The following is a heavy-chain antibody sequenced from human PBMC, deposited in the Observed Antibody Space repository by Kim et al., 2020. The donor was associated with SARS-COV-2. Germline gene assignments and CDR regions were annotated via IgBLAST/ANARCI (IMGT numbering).Heavy chain of an antibody. J-gene: IGHJ4*02. CDR1: GFTFSRYG. CDR2: IYYDGSTK. V-gene: IGHV3-33*06. Sequence: GGSLRLSCVASGFTFSRYGMHWVRQAPGKGPEWVAVIYYDGSTKYYGDSVKGRFTISRDNSKNTLYLQMDSLRAEDTAVYYCAKTHLAATNTRTKYYFDYWGQATLLTLSS. CDR3: AKTHLAATNTRTKYYFDY. D-gene: IGHD6-13*01.